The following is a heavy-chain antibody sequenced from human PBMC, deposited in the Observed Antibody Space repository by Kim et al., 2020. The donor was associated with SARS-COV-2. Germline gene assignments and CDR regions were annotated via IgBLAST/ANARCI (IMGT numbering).Heavy chain of an antibody. J-gene: IGHJ5*02. CDR2: ISSNSAYI. V-gene: IGHV3-21*01. Sequence: GGSLRLSCAASGFTFNTYSMNWVRQVPGKGLEWVSSISSNSAYIYYADSLEGRFTISRDNAKTSVYLQMNSLRAEDTAVYYCARGRSAVDPWGQGTLVSVSS. CDR3: ARGRSAVDP. CDR1: GFTFNTYS.